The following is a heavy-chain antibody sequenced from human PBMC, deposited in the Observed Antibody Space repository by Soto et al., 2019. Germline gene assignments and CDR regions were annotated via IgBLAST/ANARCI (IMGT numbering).Heavy chain of an antibody. CDR3: ARERAYGSYLRSPNY. V-gene: IGHV4-34*01. Sequence: PSETLSLTCAVYGGSFSGYYWSWIRQPPGKGLEWIGEINHSGSTNYNPSLKSRVTISVDTSKNQFSLKLSSVTAADTAVYYCARERAYGSYLRSPNYWGQGTLVTVSS. CDR1: GGSFSGYY. J-gene: IGHJ4*02. D-gene: IGHD1-26*01. CDR2: INHSGST.